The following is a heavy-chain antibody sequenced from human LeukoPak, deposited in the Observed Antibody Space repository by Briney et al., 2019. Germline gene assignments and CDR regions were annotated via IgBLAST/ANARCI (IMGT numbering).Heavy chain of an antibody. Sequence: GGSLRLSCAASGFTFSTYWMHWVRQAPGKGLVWVSHINSDVRSTSYADSVKGRFTISRDNARNTLYLQMNSLRAEDTAVYYCARTSSPNNYDFWSGIIPSKEWWFDPWGQGTLVTVSS. V-gene: IGHV3-74*01. CDR2: INSDVRST. CDR1: GFTFSTYW. J-gene: IGHJ5*02. D-gene: IGHD3-3*01. CDR3: ARTSSPNNYDFWSGIIPSKEWWFDP.